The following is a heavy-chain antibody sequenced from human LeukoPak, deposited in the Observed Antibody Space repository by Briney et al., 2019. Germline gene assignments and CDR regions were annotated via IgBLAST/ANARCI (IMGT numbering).Heavy chain of an antibody. CDR3: ASLLPAVTSGAFDI. Sequence: GASVKVSCKASGGTFSSYAISWVRQAPGQGLEWMGGIIPIFGTANYAQKFQGRVTITADESTSTAYMELSSLRSEDTAVYYCASLLPAVTSGAFDIWGQGTMVTVSS. J-gene: IGHJ3*02. CDR2: IIPIFGTA. CDR1: GGTFSSYA. D-gene: IGHD2-2*01. V-gene: IGHV1-69*13.